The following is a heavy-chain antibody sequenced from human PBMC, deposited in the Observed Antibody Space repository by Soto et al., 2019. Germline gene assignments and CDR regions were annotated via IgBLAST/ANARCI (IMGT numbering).Heavy chain of an antibody. CDR2: INTDGSIT. J-gene: IGHJ4*02. CDR3: ARDTDGLHY. CDR1: GLIFSNYN. Sequence: GSLRLSCAASGLIFSNYNMHWVRQAPGKGLVWVSRINTDGSITDYADSVKGRFTVSRDNPKNTLYLQMNSLRAEDTAVYYCARDTDGLHYWGQGTLVTVSS. V-gene: IGHV3-74*01.